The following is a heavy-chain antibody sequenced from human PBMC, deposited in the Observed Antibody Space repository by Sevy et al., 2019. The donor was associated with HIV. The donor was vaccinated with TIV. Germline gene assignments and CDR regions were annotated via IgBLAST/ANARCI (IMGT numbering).Heavy chain of an antibody. J-gene: IGHJ6*03. CDR3: ARVYDFWSGYSSDYYYDMDV. V-gene: IGHV1-69*13. D-gene: IGHD3-3*01. Sequence: ASVKVSCKASGGTFSSYAISWVRQAPGQGLEWMGGIIPIFGTANYAQKFQGRVTITADESTSTAYLELSSLRSEDTAVYYCARVYDFWSGYSSDYYYDMDVWGKGTTVTVSS. CDR2: IIPIFGTA. CDR1: GGTFSSYA.